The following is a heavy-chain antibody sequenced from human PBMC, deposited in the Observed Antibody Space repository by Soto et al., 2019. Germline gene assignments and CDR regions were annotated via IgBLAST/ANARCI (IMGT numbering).Heavy chain of an antibody. Sequence: GGSLRLSCAASGFTFNSYWMTWVRQTPGKGLEWVANIHPNGGAQNYLDSVRGRFTISRDNTKNSLYLQMNSLRVEDTAVYYCSKNLAWSGDDYWGQGTQVTSPQ. V-gene: IGHV3-7*01. J-gene: IGHJ4*02. CDR2: IHPNGGAQ. CDR1: GFTFNSYW. D-gene: IGHD1-1*01. CDR3: SKNLAWSGDDY.